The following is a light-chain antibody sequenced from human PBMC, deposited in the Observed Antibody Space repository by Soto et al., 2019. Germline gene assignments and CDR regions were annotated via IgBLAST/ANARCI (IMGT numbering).Light chain of an antibody. CDR1: RSDIWSYNY. J-gene: IGLJ1*01. Sequence: QSVLTQPASVSGSPGQSITISCSGTRSDIWSYNYVAWYQQFPGKTPKILIYGVSNRPSGVSSRFSGSKSGNTASLTISGLQAEDEADYYCISYTTTTREVFGTGTKVTVL. V-gene: IGLV2-14*01. CDR3: ISYTTTTREV. CDR2: GVS.